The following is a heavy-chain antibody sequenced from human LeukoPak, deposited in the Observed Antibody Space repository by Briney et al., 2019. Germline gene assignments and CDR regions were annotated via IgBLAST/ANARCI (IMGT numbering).Heavy chain of an antibody. CDR2: ISYDGSNK. J-gene: IGHJ4*02. CDR3: AREVTPYY. D-gene: IGHD4-23*01. V-gene: IGHV3-30*04. CDR1: GFTFSSYA. Sequence: GGSLRLSCAASGFTFSSYAMHWVRQAPGKGLEWVAVISYDGSNKYYADSVKGRFTISRDNSKNTLYLQMNSLRAEDTAVYYCAREVTPYYWGQGTLVTVSS.